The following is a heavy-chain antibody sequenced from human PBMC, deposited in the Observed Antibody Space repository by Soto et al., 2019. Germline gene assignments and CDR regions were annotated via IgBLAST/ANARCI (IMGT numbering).Heavy chain of an antibody. CDR1: GGTFSSYA. Sequence: SVKVSCKASGGTFSSYAISWVRQAPGQGLEWMGGIIPIFGTANYAQKFQGRVTITADESTSTAYMELSSLRSEDTAVYYFAREVFVANYYGSGSSPYYYYVMDVWGQGTTVTVSS. D-gene: IGHD3-10*01. CDR3: AREVFVANYYGSGSSPYYYYVMDV. V-gene: IGHV1-69*13. CDR2: IIPIFGTA. J-gene: IGHJ6*02.